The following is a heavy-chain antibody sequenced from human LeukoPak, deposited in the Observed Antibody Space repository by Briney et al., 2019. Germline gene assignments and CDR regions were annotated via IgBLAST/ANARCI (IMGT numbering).Heavy chain of an antibody. D-gene: IGHD5-18*01. J-gene: IGHJ4*02. V-gene: IGHV4-30-4*02. CDR1: GGSINNGDYI. CDR3: ARGGNSYDYYFDY. Sequence: SETLSLTCAVSGGSINNGDYIWTWIRQPPGKGLEWIGRFHHGGSPSYNPSLQSRVTISADTSKNQFSLKLSSVTAADTAVYYCARGGNSYDYYFDYWGQGTLVTVSS. CDR2: FHHGGSP.